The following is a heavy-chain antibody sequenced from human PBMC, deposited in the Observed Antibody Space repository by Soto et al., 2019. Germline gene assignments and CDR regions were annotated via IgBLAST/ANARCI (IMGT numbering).Heavy chain of an antibody. CDR2: IYDSGSP. CDR3: ARGVGSSPPRY. V-gene: IGHV4-59*01. Sequence: SETLSLTCTISGGSISVYYWSWIRQSPGQRLEWIGYIYDSGSPYYNPSLKTRVTIAADSSKNQISLKLTSATAADTAVYYCARGVGSSPPRYWGRGTLVTVSS. J-gene: IGHJ4*02. CDR1: GGSISVYY. D-gene: IGHD3-9*01.